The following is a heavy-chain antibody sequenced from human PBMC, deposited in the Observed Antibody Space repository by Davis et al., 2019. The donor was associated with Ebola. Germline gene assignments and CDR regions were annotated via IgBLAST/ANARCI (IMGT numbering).Heavy chain of an antibody. Sequence: GGSLRLSCAASGFTFSSYGMHWVRQAPGKWLEWVAVIWYDGSNKYYADSVKGRFTISRDNSKNTLYLQMNSLRAEDTAVYYCAKVGALAPFDYWGQGTLVTVSS. V-gene: IGHV3-33*08. CDR2: IWYDGSNK. CDR3: AKVGALAPFDY. CDR1: GFTFSSYG. J-gene: IGHJ4*02. D-gene: IGHD3-16*01.